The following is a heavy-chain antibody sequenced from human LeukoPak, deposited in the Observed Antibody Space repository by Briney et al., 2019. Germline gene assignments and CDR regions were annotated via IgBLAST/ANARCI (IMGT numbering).Heavy chain of an antibody. Sequence: ASVKVSCKVSGYTLTELSMHWVRQAPGKGLEWMGGFDPEDGETIYAQKFQGRVTMTEDTSTDTAYMELSSLRSEDTAVYYCAKLAAPFWGRTYYFDYWGQGTLVAVSS. D-gene: IGHD6-6*01. CDR1: GYTLTELS. J-gene: IGHJ4*02. CDR3: AKLAAPFWGRTYYFDY. CDR2: FDPEDGET. V-gene: IGHV1-24*01.